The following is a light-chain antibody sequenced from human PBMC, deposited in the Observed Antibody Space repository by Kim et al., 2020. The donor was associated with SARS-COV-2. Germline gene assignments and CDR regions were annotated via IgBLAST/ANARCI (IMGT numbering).Light chain of an antibody. CDR1: QSISSN. CDR3: QQYNSWPPYT. V-gene: IGKV3-15*01. J-gene: IGKJ2*01. CDR2: GAS. Sequence: EIVMTQSPATLSVFPGERATLSCRASQSISSNLAWYQQKPGQAPRLLIYGASTRATAIPARFSGSGSGTEFTLTISSLQSEDFAVYYCQQYNSWPPYTFGQGTKLEI.